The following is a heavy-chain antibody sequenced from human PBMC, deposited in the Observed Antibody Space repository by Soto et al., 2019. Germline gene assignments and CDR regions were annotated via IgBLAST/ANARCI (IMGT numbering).Heavy chain of an antibody. Sequence: SQTLSLTCAISGDSVSTNSATWDWIRQSPSRGLEWLGRTYYRSKWYNDYAVSVKGRITINPDTSNNQLSLQLNSVTPDDTAMYYCARSIDHYFDYWGQGGLVTVSS. J-gene: IGHJ4*02. CDR3: ARSIDHYFDY. D-gene: IGHD2-21*01. V-gene: IGHV6-1*01. CDR1: GDSVSTNSAT. CDR2: TYYRSKWYN.